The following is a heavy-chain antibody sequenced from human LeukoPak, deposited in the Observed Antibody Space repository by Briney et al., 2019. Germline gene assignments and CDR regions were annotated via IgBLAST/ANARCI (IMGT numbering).Heavy chain of an antibody. D-gene: IGHD1-26*01. CDR2: FDPEDGET. Sequence: ASVKVSCKVSGCTLTELSMHWVRQAPGKGLEWMGGFDPEDGETIYAQKFQGRVTMTRDTSTSTVYMELSSLRSEDTAVYYCARDDEVGAPDYWGQGTLVTVSS. V-gene: IGHV1-24*01. J-gene: IGHJ4*02. CDR3: ARDDEVGAPDY. CDR1: GCTLTELS.